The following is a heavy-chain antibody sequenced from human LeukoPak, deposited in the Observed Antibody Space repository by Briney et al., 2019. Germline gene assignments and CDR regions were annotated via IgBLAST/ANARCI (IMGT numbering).Heavy chain of an antibody. V-gene: IGHV4-34*01. Sequence: PSETLSLTCTVSGGSISNYYWAWIRQPPGKGLEWIGQINHSRSTHYNPSLKSRVTISVDTSKNQFPLKLSSVTAADTAVYYCARVPKYFDLWGRGTLVTVSS. J-gene: IGHJ2*01. CDR1: GGSISNYY. CDR2: INHSRST. CDR3: ARVPKYFDL.